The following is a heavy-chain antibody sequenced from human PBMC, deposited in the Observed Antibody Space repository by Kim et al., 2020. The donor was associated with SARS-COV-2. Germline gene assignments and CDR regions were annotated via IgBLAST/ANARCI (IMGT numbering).Heavy chain of an antibody. D-gene: IGHD6-19*01. CDR3: AKEGGAVAGFFFDS. Sequence: YADAVKGRLPMCRDHAKSTLYLQMNSLGAEDTAFYYCAKEGGAVAGFFFDSWGQGTLVSVSA. V-gene: IGHV3-23*01. J-gene: IGHJ4*02.